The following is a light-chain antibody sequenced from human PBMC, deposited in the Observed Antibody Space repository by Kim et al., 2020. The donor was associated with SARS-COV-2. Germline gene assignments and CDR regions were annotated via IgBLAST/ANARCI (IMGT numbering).Light chain of an antibody. CDR1: RVGRRS. Sequence: APGVTAGITWGGNRVGRRSVHWYQQKAGQAPGVVISYDRVRPSGIPGRFSGSNLGNAATLTIGRVEAGDEADYCCEVWDSGSDHVVFGGGTQLAVL. V-gene: IGLV3-21*04. J-gene: IGLJ2*01. CDR2: YDR. CDR3: EVWDSGSDHVV.